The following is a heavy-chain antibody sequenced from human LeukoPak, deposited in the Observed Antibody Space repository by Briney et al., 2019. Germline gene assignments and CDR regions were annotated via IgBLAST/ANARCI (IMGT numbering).Heavy chain of an antibody. J-gene: IGHJ4*02. CDR2: ISSSSSTI. V-gene: IGHV3-48*04. CDR1: GFPFSSYR. D-gene: IGHD1-26*01. CDR3: ARDRGGSYSAIDY. Sequence: GSLRLSCAASGFPFSSYRLNWVRQAPGKGLEWVSFISSSSSTIYYADSVKGRFTISRDNAKNSLYLQMNSLRAEDTAVYYCARDRGGSYSAIDYWGQGTLVTVSS.